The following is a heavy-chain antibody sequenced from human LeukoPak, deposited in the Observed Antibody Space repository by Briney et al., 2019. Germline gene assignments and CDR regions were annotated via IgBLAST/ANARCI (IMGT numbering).Heavy chain of an antibody. CDR2: ISAYNGNT. CDR1: GYTFTSYG. V-gene: IGHV1-18*01. D-gene: IGHD3-16*01. J-gene: IGHJ4*02. Sequence: GASVKVPCKASGYTFTSYGISWVRQAPGQGLEWMGWISAYNGNTNYAQKLQGRVTMTTDTSTSTAYMELRSLRSDDTAVYYCARVNDYVWGSPVPDYWGQGTLVTVSS. CDR3: ARVNDYVWGSPVPDY.